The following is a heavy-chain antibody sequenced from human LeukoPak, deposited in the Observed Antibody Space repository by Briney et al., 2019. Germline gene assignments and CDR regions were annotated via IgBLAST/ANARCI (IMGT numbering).Heavy chain of an antibody. D-gene: IGHD3-10*01. J-gene: IGHJ6*04. Sequence: PSETLFLTCAVSGVSISSSNWWSWVRQPPGKGLEWIGEIYHSGSTNYNPSLKSRVTISADKSKNQFSLKLSSVTAADTAVYYCAKLYGSGSWDYYYGMDVWGKGTTVTVSS. CDR3: AKLYGSGSWDYYYGMDV. CDR2: IYHSGST. V-gene: IGHV4-4*02. CDR1: GVSISSSNW.